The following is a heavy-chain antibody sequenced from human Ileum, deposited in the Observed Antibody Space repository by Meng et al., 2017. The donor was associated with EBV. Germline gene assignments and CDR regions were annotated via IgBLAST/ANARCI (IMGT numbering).Heavy chain of an antibody. CDR3: LRGSGGSV. CDR2: IPHRGSS. CDR1: VVPCTRQNW. V-gene: IGHV4-4*02. J-gene: IGHJ1*01. D-gene: IGHD3-10*01. Sequence: QVEVQEPGPALEKPSEALGLTCAVSVVPCTRQNWWAWVRQPPGKGLALVGEIPHRGSSAYNPSLKSRVSMSIDKSKNQFSLKLTSVTAADTAVYHCLRGSGGSVWGQGTLVTVSS.